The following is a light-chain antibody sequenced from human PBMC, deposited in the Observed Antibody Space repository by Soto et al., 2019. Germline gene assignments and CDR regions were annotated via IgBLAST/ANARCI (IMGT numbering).Light chain of an antibody. V-gene: IGKV1-5*01. CDR2: DAY. CDR3: KKYNGYSWT. J-gene: IGKJ1*01. CDR1: ESIRSW. Sequence: DLQLTQSXSSLSASPQDXXXXXXXASESIRSWVDWFQQQXGKAPKLLIYDAYXLESGVTSRFSGSGPGTEFTLDNSSMEPDEGATYYCKKYNGYSWTFGQGTKVDIK.